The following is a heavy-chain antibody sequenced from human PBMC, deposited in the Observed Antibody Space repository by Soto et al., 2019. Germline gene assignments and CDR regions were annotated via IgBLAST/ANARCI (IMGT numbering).Heavy chain of an antibody. CDR3: ARGAGFLIDF. J-gene: IGHJ4*02. D-gene: IGHD3-3*01. CDR1: GFSFSSSW. Sequence: GGSLRLSCAASGFSFSSSWMNWVRQAPGKGLEWVAIIKEDGSEKHYVDSVKGRFTISRENGKNSLYLQMNSLRVGDTAVYYCARGAGFLIDFWGRGTLVTVSS. V-gene: IGHV3-7*05. CDR2: IKEDGSEK.